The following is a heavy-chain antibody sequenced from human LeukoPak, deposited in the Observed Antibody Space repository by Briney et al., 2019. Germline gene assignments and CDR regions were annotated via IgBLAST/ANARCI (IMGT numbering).Heavy chain of an antibody. CDR1: GGSISSYD. J-gene: IGHJ4*02. CDR3: ARVTGYVIQDYFDY. D-gene: IGHD5-18*01. CDR2: IYYRGRT. Sequence: SETLSLTCTVSGGSISSYDWSWSRQPPGKGLEGIGYIYYRGRTNYNPSLKKRVTISVDTSKTQFSLKLRSVTAADTAVYYCARVTGYVIQDYFDYWGQGTLVTVSS. V-gene: IGHV4-59*01.